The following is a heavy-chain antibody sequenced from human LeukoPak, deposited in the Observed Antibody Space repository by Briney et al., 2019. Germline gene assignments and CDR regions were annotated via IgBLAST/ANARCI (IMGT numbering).Heavy chain of an antibody. CDR1: GCTVSSNY. CDR3: AGPHDYDSSGSFDY. J-gene: IGHJ4*02. CDR2: IYSGGGT. D-gene: IGHD3-22*01. V-gene: IGHV3-53*01. Sequence: GGSLRLSCAASGCTVSSNYMSWVRQAPGKGLEWVSVIYSGGGTHYADSVKGRFTISRDNSKNTLYLQMNSLRAEDTAVYYCAGPHDYDSSGSFDYWGQGTLVTVSS.